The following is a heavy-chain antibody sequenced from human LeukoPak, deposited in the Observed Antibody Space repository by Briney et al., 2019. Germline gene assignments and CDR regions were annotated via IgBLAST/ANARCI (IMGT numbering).Heavy chain of an antibody. J-gene: IGHJ3*01. CDR2: IGSSGTTI. D-gene: IGHD4-17*01. Sequence: GGSLRLSCAASGFTFSDYYMSWIRQAPGKGLEWVSYIGSSGTTIYYADSVKGRFTISRDNAKNSLFLQMNSLRAEDTAVYYCARDRMTTVTNDAFDVWGQGTMVTVSS. CDR1: GFTFSDYY. CDR3: ARDRMTTVTNDAFDV. V-gene: IGHV3-11*04.